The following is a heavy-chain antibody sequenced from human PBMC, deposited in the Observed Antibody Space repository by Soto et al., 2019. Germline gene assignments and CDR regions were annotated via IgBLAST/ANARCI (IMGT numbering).Heavy chain of an antibody. CDR3: AHSLRSFYYFGLDV. D-gene: IGHD3-10*01. J-gene: IGHJ6*02. CDR2: IYYSGRI. Sequence: ALFLACRFSGAAINSGDTDYWKCVLHHPVKGLEWIGYIYYSGRIYYNPSLESRVTISVDTSKNQFSLKLTSVTAADTAVYYCAHSLRSFYYFGLDVWGQGTTVTVSS. V-gene: IGHV4-31*03. CDR1: GAAINSGDTDY.